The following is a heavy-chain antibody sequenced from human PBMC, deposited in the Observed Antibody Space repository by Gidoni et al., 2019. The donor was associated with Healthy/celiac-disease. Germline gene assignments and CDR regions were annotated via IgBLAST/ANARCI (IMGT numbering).Heavy chain of an antibody. D-gene: IGHD2-15*01. CDR3: ASSGSKWSRQFDY. CDR1: GGSISSYY. V-gene: IGHV4-59*01. CDR2: IYYSGGT. J-gene: IGHJ4*02. Sequence: QVQLQESGPGLVKPSETLSLTCTVSGGSISSYYWSWIRQPPGKGLEWIGYIYYSGGTNYNPSLKSRVTISVDTSKNQFSLKLSSVTAADTAVYYCASSGSKWSRQFDYWGQGTLVTVSS.